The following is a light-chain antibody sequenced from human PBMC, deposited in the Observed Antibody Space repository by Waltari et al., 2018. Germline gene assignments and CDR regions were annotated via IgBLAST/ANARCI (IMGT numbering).Light chain of an antibody. CDR3: QQRNSWPRT. J-gene: IGKJ1*01. CDR2: DAI. CDR1: QIITTY. V-gene: IGKV3-11*01. Sequence: EIVLTQSPATLSLSPGERATLSCRASQIITTYLAWFQQKPGQAPRLLIYDAINRATGIPARFSGSGSGTDVTLTISSLEPEDFAVYYCQQRNSWPRTFGQGTKVEIK.